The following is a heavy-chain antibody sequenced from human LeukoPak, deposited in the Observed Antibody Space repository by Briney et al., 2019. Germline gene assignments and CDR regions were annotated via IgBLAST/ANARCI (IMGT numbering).Heavy chain of an antibody. Sequence: PGGSLRLSCTASGVTFSNYWMSWVRRATGKGLEWVANIKEDGGEKNYVDSVRGRFTITRDNSRNSLYLQMNSLRGEDTAVYYCATERRGSSTYDGKEAFDFWGQGTLVTVSP. CDR3: ATERRGSSTYDGKEAFDF. CDR1: GVTFSNYW. J-gene: IGHJ4*02. D-gene: IGHD6-13*01. V-gene: IGHV3-7*01. CDR2: IKEDGGEK.